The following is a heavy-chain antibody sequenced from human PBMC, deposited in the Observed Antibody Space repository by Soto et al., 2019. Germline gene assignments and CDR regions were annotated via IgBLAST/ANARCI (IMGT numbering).Heavy chain of an antibody. V-gene: IGHV1-69*02. D-gene: IGHD2-15*01. CDR3: ARVLYFIGGSCYGHDAFDI. J-gene: IGHJ3*02. Sequence: ASVKVSCKASGGTFSSYTISWVRQAPGQGLEWMGRIIPILGIANYAQKFQGRVTITADKSTSTAYMELSSLRSEDTAVYYCARVLYFIGGSCYGHDAFDIWGQGTMVTVSS. CDR1: GGTFSSYT. CDR2: IIPILGIA.